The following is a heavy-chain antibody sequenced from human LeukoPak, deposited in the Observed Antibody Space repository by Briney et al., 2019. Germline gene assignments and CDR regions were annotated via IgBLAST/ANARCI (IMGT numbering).Heavy chain of an antibody. V-gene: IGHV6-1*01. Sequence: SQTLSLTCAISGDSVSSNSAAWNWIRQSPSRGLEWLGRTYYRSKWFNDYAVSVKSRITIKPDTSKNQFSLQLNSVTPEDTAMYYCARDEWAGPGNFDYWGQGTLVTVSS. J-gene: IGHJ4*02. D-gene: IGHD1-26*01. CDR3: ARDEWAGPGNFDY. CDR1: GDSVSSNSAA. CDR2: TYYRSKWFN.